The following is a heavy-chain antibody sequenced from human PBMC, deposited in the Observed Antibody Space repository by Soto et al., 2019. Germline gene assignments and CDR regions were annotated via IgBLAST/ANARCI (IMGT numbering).Heavy chain of an antibody. CDR2: ISNTGGGT. J-gene: IGHJ5*02. V-gene: IGHV3-23*01. CDR1: GVTFSSYA. D-gene: IGHD3-22*01. Sequence: PLGSLRLSCAASGVTFSSYAMNWVRQAPGKGLEWVSTISNTGGGTFYAGSVRGRFTISRDNSNNTLYLQMHRLRADDSAIYFCAVGRHKTSGSNTWFDPWGRGTQVTVSS. CDR3: AVGRHKTSGSNTWFDP.